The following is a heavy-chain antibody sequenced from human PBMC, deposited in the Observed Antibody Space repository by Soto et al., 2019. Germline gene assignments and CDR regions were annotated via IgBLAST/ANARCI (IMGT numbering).Heavy chain of an antibody. CDR3: AREKWDYGDYFDY. Sequence: PSPTLSLTCAISGDSVSSNSAAWNCIRQSPSRGLEWLGRTYYRSKWYNDYAVSVKSRITINPDTSKNQFSLQLNSVTPEDTAVYYCAREKWDYGDYFDYWGQGTLVTVSS. J-gene: IGHJ4*02. V-gene: IGHV6-1*01. D-gene: IGHD4-17*01. CDR2: TYYRSKWYN. CDR1: GDSVSSNSAA.